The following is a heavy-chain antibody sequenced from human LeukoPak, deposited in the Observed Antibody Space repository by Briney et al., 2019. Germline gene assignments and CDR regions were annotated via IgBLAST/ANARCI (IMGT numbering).Heavy chain of an antibody. CDR1: GYTFTSYG. V-gene: IGHV1-69*13. CDR3: ARDSGSSGWTYYYGMDV. Sequence: ASVKVSCKASGYTFTSYGISWVRQAPGQGLEWMGGIIPIFGTANYAQKFQGRVTITADESTSTAYMELSSLRSEDTAVYYCARDSGSSGWTYYYGMDVWGQGTTVTVSS. D-gene: IGHD6-19*01. J-gene: IGHJ6*02. CDR2: IIPIFGTA.